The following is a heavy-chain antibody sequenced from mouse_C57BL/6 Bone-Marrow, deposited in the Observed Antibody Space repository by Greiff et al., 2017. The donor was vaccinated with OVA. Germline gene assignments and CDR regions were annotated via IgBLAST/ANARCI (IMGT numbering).Heavy chain of an antibody. Sequence: VQLQQSGPGLVQPSQSLSITCTVSGFSLTSYGVHWVRQSPGKGLEWLGVIWRGGSTDYNAAFMSRLSITKDNSTSQVFFKMNSLQADDTAIYYCAKHYSKQSYYAMDYWGQGTSVTVSS. D-gene: IGHD2-5*01. CDR3: AKHYSKQSYYAMDY. CDR1: GFSLTSYG. CDR2: IWRGGST. J-gene: IGHJ4*01. V-gene: IGHV2-5*01.